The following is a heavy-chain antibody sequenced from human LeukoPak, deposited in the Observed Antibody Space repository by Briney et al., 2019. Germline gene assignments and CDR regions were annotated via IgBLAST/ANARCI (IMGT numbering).Heavy chain of an antibody. Sequence: GTSLRLSCAASGFTFSVYGMHWVRQAPGKGLEWVAVISYDGSNKYYADSVKGRFTISRDNSKNTLYLQMNSLRAEDTAVYYCARELYYDSSGYYPYFDYWGQGTLVTVSS. D-gene: IGHD3-22*01. CDR2: ISYDGSNK. V-gene: IGHV3-30*19. CDR3: ARELYYDSSGYYPYFDY. J-gene: IGHJ4*02. CDR1: GFTFSVYG.